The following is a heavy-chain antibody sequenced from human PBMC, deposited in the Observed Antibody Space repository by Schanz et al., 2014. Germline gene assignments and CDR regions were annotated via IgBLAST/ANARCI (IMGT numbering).Heavy chain of an antibody. D-gene: IGHD3-10*01. Sequence: QVHLVESGGGVVQPGRSLRLSCAASGFTFSSYAMHWVRQAPGKGLEWVAVISYDGSIKYYADSVKGRFTISRDNSKNTLYLQMNSLRAEDTAVYYCARDLAGDAFDIWGQGTMVSVSS. J-gene: IGHJ3*02. V-gene: IGHV3-30*04. CDR3: ARDLAGDAFDI. CDR1: GFTFSSYA. CDR2: ISYDGSIK.